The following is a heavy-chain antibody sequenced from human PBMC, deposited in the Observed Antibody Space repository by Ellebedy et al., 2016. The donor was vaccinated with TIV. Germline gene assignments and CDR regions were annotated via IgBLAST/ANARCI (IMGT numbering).Heavy chain of an antibody. D-gene: IGHD3-22*01. CDR1: GFTLSSYS. J-gene: IGHJ4*02. Sequence: PGGSLRLSCAASGFTLSSYSMNWVRPAPGKGLEWVSYIGNSDTKYYADSVRGRFTISRDKAKKSVYLQMNSLRVEDTGVSYCARDAMIWIFDSWGQGTLVTVSS. CDR2: IGNSDTK. CDR3: ARDAMIWIFDS. V-gene: IGHV3-48*01.